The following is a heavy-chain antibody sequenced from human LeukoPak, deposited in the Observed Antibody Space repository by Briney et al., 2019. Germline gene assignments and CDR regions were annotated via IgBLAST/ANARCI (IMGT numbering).Heavy chain of an antibody. CDR3: ARGNYDYIWGSYRYTGLRY. CDR2: MNPNSGNT. Sequence: ASVKVSCKASGYTFTSYDINWVRQATGQGLEWMGWMNPNSGNTGYAQKFQGRVTMIRNTSISTAYMELSSLRSEDTAVYYCARGNYDYIWGSYRYTGLRYWGQGTLATVSS. D-gene: IGHD3-16*02. V-gene: IGHV1-8*01. J-gene: IGHJ4*02. CDR1: GYTFTSYD.